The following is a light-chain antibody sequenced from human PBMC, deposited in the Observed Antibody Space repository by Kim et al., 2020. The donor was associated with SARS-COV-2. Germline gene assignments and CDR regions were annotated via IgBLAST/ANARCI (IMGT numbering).Light chain of an antibody. CDR3: GTWDSSLSAVV. V-gene: IGLV1-51*01. CDR1: TSNIGKNN. CDR2: DNN. J-gene: IGLJ2*01. Sequence: KVTTSCSGSTSNIGKNNVSRYQQPPGTAPKLLIYDNNKRPSGIPDRFSGSKSGTSATLGITGLQTGDEADYYCGTWDSSLSAVVFGGGTQLTVL.